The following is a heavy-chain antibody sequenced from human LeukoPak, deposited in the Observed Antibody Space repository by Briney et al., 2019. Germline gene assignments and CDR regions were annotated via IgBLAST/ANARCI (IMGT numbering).Heavy chain of an antibody. D-gene: IGHD3-10*01. Sequence: SETLSLTCAVYGGSFSGYYWSWIRQPPGKGLEWIGEINHSGSTNYNPSLKSRVTISVDTSKNQFSLKLSSVTAADTAVYYCARDLRVRGRGRFDPWGQGTLVTVSS. CDR2: INHSGST. J-gene: IGHJ5*02. CDR3: ARDLRVRGRGRFDP. V-gene: IGHV4-34*01. CDR1: GGSFSGYY.